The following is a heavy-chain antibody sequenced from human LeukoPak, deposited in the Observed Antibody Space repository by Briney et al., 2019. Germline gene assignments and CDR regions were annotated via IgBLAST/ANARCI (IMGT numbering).Heavy chain of an antibody. Sequence: SETLSLTCAVYGGSFSGYYWSWIRQPPGKGLEWIGEINHSGSTNYNPSLKSRVTISVDTSKNQFSLKLSSVTAADTAVYYCVRGVELGYCSGGSCSNDYWGQGTLVTVSS. CDR1: GGSFSGYY. CDR3: VRGVELGYCSGGSCSNDY. CDR2: INHSGST. D-gene: IGHD2-15*01. V-gene: IGHV4-34*01. J-gene: IGHJ4*02.